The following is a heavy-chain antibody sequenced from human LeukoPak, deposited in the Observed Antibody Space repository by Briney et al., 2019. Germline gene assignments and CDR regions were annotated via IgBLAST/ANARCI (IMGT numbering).Heavy chain of an antibody. J-gene: IGHJ3*02. CDR1: GFTFSSYE. V-gene: IGHV3-48*03. CDR2: ISSSGSTI. D-gene: IGHD2-8*02. Sequence: PGGSLRLSXAASGFTFSSYEMNWVRQAPGKGLEWVSYISSSGSTIYYADSVKGRFTISRDNAKNSLYLQMNSLRAEDTAVYYCARPITGGTSDAFDIWGQGTMVTVSS. CDR3: ARPITGGTSDAFDI.